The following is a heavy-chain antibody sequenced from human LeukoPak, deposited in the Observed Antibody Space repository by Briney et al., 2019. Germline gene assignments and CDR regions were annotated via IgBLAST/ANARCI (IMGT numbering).Heavy chain of an antibody. J-gene: IGHJ4*02. CDR1: GYSISSGYY. Sequence: SSKTLSLTCTVSGYSISSGYYWGWIRQPPGKGLEWIGSIYHSGIAYYNPSLKSRVTISVDTSKNQFSLKLSSVTAADTAVYYCARDRGFWSGYSNDYWGQGTLVTVSS. V-gene: IGHV4-38-2*02. D-gene: IGHD3-3*01. CDR2: IYHSGIA. CDR3: ARDRGFWSGYSNDY.